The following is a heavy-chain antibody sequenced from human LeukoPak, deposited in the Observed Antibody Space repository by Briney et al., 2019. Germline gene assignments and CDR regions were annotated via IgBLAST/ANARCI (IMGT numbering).Heavy chain of an antibody. D-gene: IGHD2/OR15-2a*01. CDR2: IYYSGST. Sequence: PSETLSLTCTVSGGSISSDHWNWIRQPPGKGLEWIGCIYYSGSTYYNPSLKSRVTISVDMSKSQFSLRLTSVTAADTAVYYCARKNDFDIWGQGTLVTVSS. V-gene: IGHV4-59*01. J-gene: IGHJ3*02. CDR1: GGSISSDH. CDR3: ARKNDFDI.